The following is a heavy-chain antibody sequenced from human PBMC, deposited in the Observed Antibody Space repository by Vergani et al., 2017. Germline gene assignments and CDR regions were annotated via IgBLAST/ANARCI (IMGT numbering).Heavy chain of an antibody. V-gene: IGHV4-59*01. CDR3: AREAAMVRYCYYMDV. Sequence: QVQLQESGPGLVKPSETLSLTCTVSGGSISSYYWSWIRQPPGKGLEWIGYIYYSGSTNYNPSLKSRVTISVDTSKNQFSLKLSSVTAADTAVYYCAREAAMVRYCYYMDVWGKGTTVTVSS. J-gene: IGHJ6*03. CDR1: GGSISSYY. D-gene: IGHD3-10*01. CDR2: IYYSGST.